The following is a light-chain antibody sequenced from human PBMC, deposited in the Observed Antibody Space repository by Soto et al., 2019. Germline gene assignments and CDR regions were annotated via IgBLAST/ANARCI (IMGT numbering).Light chain of an antibody. J-gene: IGKJ2*01. CDR3: QQYTRSRYI. CDR2: DAS. Sequence: ENVLTQSPGTLSLSPGERATLSCRASQSVTSSYVAWYQQKPGQAPRLLMYDASSRAAGIPDRFSGSGSGTDFTLIISRLEPDDFAVYYCQQYTRSRYIFGQGTKLEIK. V-gene: IGKV3-20*01. CDR1: QSVTSSY.